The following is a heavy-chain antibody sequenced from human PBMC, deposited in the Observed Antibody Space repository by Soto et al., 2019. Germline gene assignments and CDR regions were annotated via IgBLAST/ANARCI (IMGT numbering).Heavy chain of an antibody. CDR1: GYTFTIYG. D-gene: IGHD3-10*01. CDR3: AREGGYYGSGSYYYYYCYGMDV. CDR2: ISAYNGNT. J-gene: IGHJ6*02. V-gene: IGHV1-18*01. Sequence: ASVKVSCKASGYTFTIYGISWVRQAPGQGLEWMGWISAYNGNTNYAQKLQGRVTMTTDTSTSTAYMELRSLRSDDTAVYYCAREGGYYGSGSYYYYYCYGMDVWGQGTTVTVSS.